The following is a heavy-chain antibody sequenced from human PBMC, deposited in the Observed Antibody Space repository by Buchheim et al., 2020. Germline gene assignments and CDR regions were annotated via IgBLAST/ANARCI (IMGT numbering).Heavy chain of an antibody. Sequence: QVQLQESGPGLVKPSQSLSLTCNVSGASIGSGGYYWSWIRQHPGRGLEWIGYIYYTGSAFYNPSLKSRVTLSVDSFKNQVTLKLNSVSAADTAVYYCARYGSGSSSNLYNYFHPWGHGT. CDR3: ARYGSGSSSNLYNYFHP. CDR1: GASIGSGGYY. CDR2: IYYTGSA. D-gene: IGHD3-10*01. V-gene: IGHV4-31*03. J-gene: IGHJ5*02.